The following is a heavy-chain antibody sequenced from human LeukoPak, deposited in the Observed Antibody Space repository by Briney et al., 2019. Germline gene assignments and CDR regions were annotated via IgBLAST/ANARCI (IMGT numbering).Heavy chain of an antibody. CDR2: IYYSGST. J-gene: IGHJ4*02. V-gene: IGHV4-59*12. D-gene: IGHD2-21*02. Sequence: SETLSLTCTVSGGSISSYYWSWIRQPPGKGLEWIGYIYYSGSTNYNPSLKSRVTISVDTSKNQFSLKLSSVTAADTGVYYCARAPYCGGDCSRASDYWGQGSLVTVSS. CDR3: ARAPYCGGDCSRASDY. CDR1: GGSISSYY.